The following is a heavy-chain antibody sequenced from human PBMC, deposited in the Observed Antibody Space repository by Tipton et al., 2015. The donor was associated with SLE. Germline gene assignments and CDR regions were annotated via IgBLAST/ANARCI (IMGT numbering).Heavy chain of an antibody. J-gene: IGHJ5*02. D-gene: IGHD6-13*01. CDR1: GFTFSSYW. CDR3: AKDSGYSNSWYLFDP. CDR2: ISGSGGTT. Sequence: GSLRLSCAVSGFTFSSYWMYWVRQAPGKGLEWVSVISGSGGTTYYADSVKGRFTISRDNSKNTLYLQMNSLRAEDTAIYYCAKDSGYSNSWYLFDPWGQGTLVTVSS. V-gene: IGHV3-23*01.